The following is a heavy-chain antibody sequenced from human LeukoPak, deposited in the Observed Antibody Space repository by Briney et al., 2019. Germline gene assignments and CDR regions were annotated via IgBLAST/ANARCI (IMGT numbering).Heavy chain of an antibody. CDR2: ISGDGGST. J-gene: IGHJ4*02. CDR3: AKTVSSSWGFFDS. D-gene: IGHD6-6*01. Sequence: GGSLRLSCAASGFTFDDYAMHWVRQAPGKGLEWVSLISGDGGSTYYADSVKGRFTISRDNSKSTLFLQMNSLRAEDTAVYFCAKTVSSSWGFFDSWGQGTLVTVSS. V-gene: IGHV3-43*02. CDR1: GFTFDDYA.